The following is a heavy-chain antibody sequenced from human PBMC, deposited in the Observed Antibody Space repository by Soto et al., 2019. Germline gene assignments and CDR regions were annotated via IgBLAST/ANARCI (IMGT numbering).Heavy chain of an antibody. CDR2: INHSGST. CDR3: ARGPHYYYYYGMDV. V-gene: IGHV4-34*01. CDR1: GGSFSGYY. J-gene: IGHJ6*02. Sequence: PSETLSLTCAVYGGSFSGYYWSWIRQPPGKGLEWIGEINHSGSTSYNPSLKSRVTISVDTSKNQFSLKLSSVTAADTAVYYCARGPHYYYYYGMDVWGQGTTVTVS.